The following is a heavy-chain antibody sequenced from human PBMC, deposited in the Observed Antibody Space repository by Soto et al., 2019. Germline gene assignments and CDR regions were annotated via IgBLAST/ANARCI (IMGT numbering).Heavy chain of an antibody. CDR1: GFTFDDYA. Sequence: PGGSLRLSCAASGFTFDDYAMHWVRQAPGKGLEWVSGISWNSGSIGYADSVKGRFTISRDNAKNTLYLQMNSLRAEDTAVYYCAKVGIRQNYDFWSGPRTNWFDPWGQGTLVTVSS. D-gene: IGHD3-3*01. CDR3: AKVGIRQNYDFWSGPRTNWFDP. J-gene: IGHJ5*02. V-gene: IGHV3-9*01. CDR2: ISWNSGSI.